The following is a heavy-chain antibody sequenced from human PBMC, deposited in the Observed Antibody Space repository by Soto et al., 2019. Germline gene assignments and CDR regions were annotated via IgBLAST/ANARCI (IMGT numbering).Heavy chain of an antibody. V-gene: IGHV3-23*01. CDR3: AKDRVSGDSFPFAC. Sequence: EVQLLESGGGLVQPGGSLRLSCAASGFSFSDYGMSWVRQAPGKGLEWVSAIIGPGDKAYYADSVKGRFTISRDNSNNTVYLQLNNLRAEDMAICYWAKDRVSGDSFPFACWGQGTLVTVSS. CDR1: GFSFSDYG. CDR2: IIGPGDKA. J-gene: IGHJ4*02. D-gene: IGHD2-21*02.